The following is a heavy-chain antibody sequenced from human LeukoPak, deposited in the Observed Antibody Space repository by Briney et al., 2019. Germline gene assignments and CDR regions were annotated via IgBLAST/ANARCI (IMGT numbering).Heavy chain of an antibody. CDR3: ARVPHRIAAAGPH. CDR1: GYTFTGYY. CDR2: INPNSGGT. D-gene: IGHD6-13*01. J-gene: IGHJ4*02. Sequence: ASVKVSCKASGYTFTGYYMHWVRQAPRQGLEWMGWINPNSGGTNYAQKFQGRVTMTRDTSISTAYMELSRLRSDDTAVYYCARVPHRIAAAGPHWGQGTLVTVSS. V-gene: IGHV1-2*02.